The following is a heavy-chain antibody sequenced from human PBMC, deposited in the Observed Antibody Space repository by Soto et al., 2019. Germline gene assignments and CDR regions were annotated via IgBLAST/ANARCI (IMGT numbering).Heavy chain of an antibody. Sequence: GGSLRLSCAASGFSFLSYYMNWVRQAPGKGLEWVSSISSSSSYINYADSVKGRFTISRDNAKNSLYLQMNSLRAEDTAVYYCARVGTYYGSGSPYYSDYWGQGTLVTVSS. J-gene: IGHJ4*02. D-gene: IGHD3-10*01. CDR2: ISSSSSYI. V-gene: IGHV3-21*01. CDR3: ARVGTYYGSGSPYYSDY. CDR1: GFSFLSYY.